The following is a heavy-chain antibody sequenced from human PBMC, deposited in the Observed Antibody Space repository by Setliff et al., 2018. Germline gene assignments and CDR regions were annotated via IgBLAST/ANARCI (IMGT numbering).Heavy chain of an antibody. J-gene: IGHJ6*02. Sequence: PGGSLRLSCAASGFTFSNYWTHWVRQVPGRGLVWVSRINSDGSTTNYADSVKGRFTTSRENAKNTLYLQLSNLRAEDTAVYYCARGGDGYNNGMDVWGQGTMVTVSS. CDR3: ARGGDGYNNGMDV. CDR1: GFTFSNYW. D-gene: IGHD5-12*01. V-gene: IGHV3-74*01. CDR2: INSDGSTT.